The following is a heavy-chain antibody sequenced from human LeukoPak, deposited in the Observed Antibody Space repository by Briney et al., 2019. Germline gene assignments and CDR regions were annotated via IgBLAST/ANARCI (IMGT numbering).Heavy chain of an antibody. J-gene: IGHJ6*03. CDR1: GGSFSAYY. V-gene: IGHV4-34*01. CDR3: AIVSQLGILYHYYYMDV. Sequence: SETLALTCAVYGGSFSAYYWNWIRHPPGKGLEWIGEINHSGSTNYNPPLKSRVPIPVDTSKNQFFLKLSSVTAADRAVYYCAIVSQLGILYHYYYMDVWGNGTTVTVS. D-gene: IGHD7-27*01. CDR2: INHSGST.